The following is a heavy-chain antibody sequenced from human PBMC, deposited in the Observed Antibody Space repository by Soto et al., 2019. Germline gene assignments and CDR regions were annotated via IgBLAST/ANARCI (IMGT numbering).Heavy chain of an antibody. Sequence: EVQLVESGGGLVQPGGSLRLSCAASGFTLSDYWMSWVRQAPGKGLEWVANIKRAGSEKYYVDSVKGRFTISRDDAKNSLYLQMDSLRAEDTAVYFCARGVASDWYSGVYYFDYWGQGTLVTVSS. CDR1: GFTLSDYW. D-gene: IGHD2-21*02. J-gene: IGHJ4*02. CDR3: ARGVASDWYSGVYYFDY. V-gene: IGHV3-7*01. CDR2: IKRAGSEK.